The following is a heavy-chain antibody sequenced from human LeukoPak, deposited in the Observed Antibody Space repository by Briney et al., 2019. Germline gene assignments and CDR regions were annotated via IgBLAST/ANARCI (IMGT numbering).Heavy chain of an antibody. D-gene: IGHD3-22*01. Sequence: SETLSLTCTVSGGSISSYYWSWIRQPPGKGPEWIGRIYTSGSTNYNPSLKSRVTMSVDTSKNQFSLKLSSVTAADTAVYYCARVLYKSPYDSSGLDAFDIWGQGTMVTVSS. CDR1: GGSISSYY. CDR2: IYTSGST. V-gene: IGHV4-4*07. CDR3: ARVLYKSPYDSSGLDAFDI. J-gene: IGHJ3*02.